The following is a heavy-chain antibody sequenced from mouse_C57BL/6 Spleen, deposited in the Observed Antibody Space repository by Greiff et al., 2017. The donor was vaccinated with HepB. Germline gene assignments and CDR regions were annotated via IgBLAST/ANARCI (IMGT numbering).Heavy chain of an antibody. D-gene: IGHD2-3*01. CDR1: GYTFTDYY. Sequence: VQLQQSGPELVKPGASVKISCKASGYTFTDYYMNWVKQSHGKSLEWIGDINPNNGGTSYNQKFKGKATLTVDKSSSTAYMELRSLTSEDSAVYCCAKNSDDYYYAIDYWGQGTTLTVSS. V-gene: IGHV1-26*01. CDR3: AKNSDDYYYAIDY. J-gene: IGHJ2*01. CDR2: INPNNGGT.